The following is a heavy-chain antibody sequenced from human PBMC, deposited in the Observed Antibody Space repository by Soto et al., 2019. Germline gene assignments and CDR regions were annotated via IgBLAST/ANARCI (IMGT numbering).Heavy chain of an antibody. Sequence: PCGSLRLSCAASGFTFSSYGMHWVRQAPGKGLEWVAVIWYDGSNKYYADSVKGRFTISRDNSKNTLYLQMNSLRAEDTAVYYCARGLAAGNYYYYGMDVWGQGTTVTVS. D-gene: IGHD6-13*01. J-gene: IGHJ6*02. V-gene: IGHV3-33*01. CDR1: GFTFSSYG. CDR2: IWYDGSNK. CDR3: ARGLAAGNYYYYGMDV.